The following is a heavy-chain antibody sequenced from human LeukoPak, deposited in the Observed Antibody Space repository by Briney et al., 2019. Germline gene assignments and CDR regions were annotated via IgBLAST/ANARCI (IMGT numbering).Heavy chain of an antibody. D-gene: IGHD4-17*01. CDR1: GFTFSSYA. CDR2: ISYDGSNR. CDR3: ARESYGLDY. J-gene: IGHJ4*02. V-gene: IGHV3-30*04. Sequence: PGGSLRLSCAASGFTFSSYAMHWVRQAPGKGLEWVAVISYDGSNRYYADSVKGRFTISRDNSKNTLYLQMNSLRAEDTAVYYCARESYGLDYWGQGTLVTVSS.